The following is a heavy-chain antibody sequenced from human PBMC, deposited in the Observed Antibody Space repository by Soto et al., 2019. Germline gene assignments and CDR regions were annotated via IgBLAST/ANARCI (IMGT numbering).Heavy chain of an antibody. J-gene: IGHJ3*02. CDR1: GGSISSYY. CDR3: ARDRGNDYGDLAAFDT. Sequence: PSETLSLTCTVSGGSISSYYWSWIRQPPGKGLEWIGYIYYSGSTNYNPSLKSRVTISVDTSKYQFSLKLSSVTAADTAVYYCARDRGNDYGDLAAFDTWGQGTMVTVSS. D-gene: IGHD4-17*01. V-gene: IGHV4-59*01. CDR2: IYYSGST.